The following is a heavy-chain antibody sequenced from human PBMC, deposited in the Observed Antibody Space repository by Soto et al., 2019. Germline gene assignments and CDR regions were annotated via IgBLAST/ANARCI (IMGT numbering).Heavy chain of an antibody. D-gene: IGHD1-1*01. J-gene: IGHJ4*02. Sequence: EVQLVQSGAEVKKPGESLKISCKASGYTFIHYWIGWVRQMPGKGLEWMGIIYPGDSDTRYSPSFQGQVTISADKSVSPAFLQWCSLKASDTAMYYCARSRIAGRHDPPIDYWGQGTLVTVSS. CDR1: GYTFIHYW. CDR2: IYPGDSDT. V-gene: IGHV5-51*01. CDR3: ARSRIAGRHDPPIDY.